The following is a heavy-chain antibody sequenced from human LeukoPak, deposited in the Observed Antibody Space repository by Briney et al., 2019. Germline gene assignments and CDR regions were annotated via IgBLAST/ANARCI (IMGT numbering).Heavy chain of an antibody. V-gene: IGHV4-39*07. CDR2: IYYSGST. J-gene: IGHJ4*02. D-gene: IGHD3-22*01. CDR3: ARGHLSSGLDY. Sequence: PSETLSLTCTVSGGSISSSSYYWGWIRQPPGKGLEWIGSIYYSGSTYYNPSLKSRVTISVDTSKNQFSLKLSSVTAADTAVYYCARGHLSSGLDYWGQGTLVTVSS. CDR1: GGSISSSSYY.